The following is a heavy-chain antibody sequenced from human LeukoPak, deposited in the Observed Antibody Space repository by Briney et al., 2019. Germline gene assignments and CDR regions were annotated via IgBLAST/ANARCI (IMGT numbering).Heavy chain of an antibody. V-gene: IGHV1-18*01. Sequence: GASVKVSCKASGYTFTSYAMHWVRQAPGQRLEWMGWISAYNGNTNYAQKLQGRVTMTTDTSTSTAYMELRSLRSDDTAVYYCARARGRWFDPWGQGTLVTVSS. CDR2: ISAYNGNT. J-gene: IGHJ5*02. D-gene: IGHD1-26*01. CDR3: ARARGRWFDP. CDR1: GYTFTSYA.